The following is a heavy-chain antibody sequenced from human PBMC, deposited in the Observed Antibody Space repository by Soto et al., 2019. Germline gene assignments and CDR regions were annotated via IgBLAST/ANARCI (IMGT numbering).Heavy chain of an antibody. CDR3: ARGGIAVPPAY. Sequence: WASVKVSCKASGYTFTSYYMHWVRQAPGQGLEWMGIINPSGGSTSYAQKFQGRVTMTRDTSTSTAYMELRSLRSDDTAVYYCARGGIAVPPAYWGQGTLVTVSS. V-gene: IGHV1-46*01. J-gene: IGHJ4*02. CDR1: GYTFTSYY. CDR2: INPSGGST. D-gene: IGHD6-19*01.